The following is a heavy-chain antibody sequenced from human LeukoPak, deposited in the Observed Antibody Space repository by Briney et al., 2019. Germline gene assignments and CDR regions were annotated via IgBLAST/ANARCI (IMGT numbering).Heavy chain of an antibody. CDR2: INHSGST. CDR1: GGSFSGYY. Sequence: SETLSLTCAVYGGSFSGYYWSWIRQPPGKGLEWIGEINHSGSTNYNPSLKSRVTISVDTSKNQFSLKLSSVIAADTAVYYCARRKRTVTTPPFDYWGQGTLVTVSS. V-gene: IGHV4-34*01. J-gene: IGHJ4*02. CDR3: ARRKRTVTTPPFDY. D-gene: IGHD4-17*01.